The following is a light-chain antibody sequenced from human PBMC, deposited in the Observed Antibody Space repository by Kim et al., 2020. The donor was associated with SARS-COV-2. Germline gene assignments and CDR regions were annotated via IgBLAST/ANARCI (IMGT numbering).Light chain of an antibody. CDR2: AAS. V-gene: IGKV1-12*01. J-gene: IGKJ1*01. CDR1: QSVGSW. CDR3: QQAKSSPWT. Sequence: DIQLTQSPSSVSASVGDTVTITCRASQSVGSWLAWYQQKPGKAPKLLLRAASILQTGVPSRFSGSGSGTDFTLTITNLQPDDLGIYSCQQAKSSPWTFGQGTKV.